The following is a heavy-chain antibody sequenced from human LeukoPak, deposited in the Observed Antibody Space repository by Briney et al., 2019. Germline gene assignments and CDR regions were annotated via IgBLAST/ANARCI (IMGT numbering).Heavy chain of an antibody. V-gene: IGHV4-4*07. D-gene: IGHD2-2*01. J-gene: IGHJ1*01. CDR2: IYTSGST. CDR3: AGSRADCSSTSCPLAHFQH. Sequence: SETLSLTCTVSGGSISSYYWSWIRQPAGKGLEWIGRIYTSGSTNYNPSLKSRVTISVDKSKNQFSLKLSSVTAADTAVYYCAGSRADCSSTSCPLAHFQHWGQGTLVTVSS. CDR1: GGSISSYY.